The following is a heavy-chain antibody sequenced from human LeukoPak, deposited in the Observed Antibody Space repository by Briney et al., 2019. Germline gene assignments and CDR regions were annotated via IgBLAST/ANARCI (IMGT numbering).Heavy chain of an antibody. V-gene: IGHV1-69-2*01. J-gene: IGHJ5*02. CDR2: VDPEDGET. D-gene: IGHD4-11*01. Sequence: ASVKVSCKVSGYTFTDYYMHWVQQVPGKGLEWMGLVDPEDGETIYAEKFQGRVTITADTSTDTAYMELSSLRSEDTAVYYCAKTYSNYRWFDPWGQGTLVTVSS. CDR3: AKTYSNYRWFDP. CDR1: GYTFTDYY.